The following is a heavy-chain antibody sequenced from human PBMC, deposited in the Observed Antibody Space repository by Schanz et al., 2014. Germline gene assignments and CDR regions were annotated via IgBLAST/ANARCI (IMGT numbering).Heavy chain of an antibody. D-gene: IGHD6-13*01. V-gene: IGHV3-23*04. CDR2: ISPTGSST. Sequence: VHLVESGGGVVQPGRSLRLSCTGSRFTISRNPIHWVRQAPGKGLEWVSNISPTGSSTYYADSVKGRFTISRDNSKNTLYLQMNSLRAEDTAIYFCAKDFVPLVEQLIRSGGAHLDHWGQGTLVTVSS. CDR1: RFTISRNP. CDR3: AKDFVPLVEQLIRSGGAHLDH. J-gene: IGHJ4*02.